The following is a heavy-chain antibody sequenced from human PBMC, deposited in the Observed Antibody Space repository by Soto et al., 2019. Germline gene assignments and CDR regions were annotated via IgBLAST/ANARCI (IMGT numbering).Heavy chain of an antibody. D-gene: IGHD1-26*01. J-gene: IGHJ6*04. CDR2: ISYDGSNK. V-gene: IGHV3-30*18. Sequence: GGSLRLSCAASGFTFSSYGMHWVRQAPGKGLEWVAVISYDGSNKYYADSVKGRFTISRDNSKNTLYLQMNSLRAEDTAVYYCAKSSPPRGSYPYYYYGMDVWGKGTTVTVSS. CDR1: GFTFSSYG. CDR3: AKSSPPRGSYPYYYYGMDV.